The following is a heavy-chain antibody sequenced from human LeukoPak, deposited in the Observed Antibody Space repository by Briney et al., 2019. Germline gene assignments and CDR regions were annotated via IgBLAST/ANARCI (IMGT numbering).Heavy chain of an antibody. D-gene: IGHD6-6*01. Sequence: PGGPLRLSCVASGFTFSSHGMNWVRQAPGKGLEWVSGITSGTRTYYADSVKGRFAISRDNSKNTMYLQMNSLRAEDTAVYYCARGGEKQLAPPYYDYYMDVWGKGTTVTVSS. V-gene: IGHV3-23*01. J-gene: IGHJ6*03. CDR1: GFTFSSHG. CDR2: ITSGTRT. CDR3: ARGGEKQLAPPYYDYYMDV.